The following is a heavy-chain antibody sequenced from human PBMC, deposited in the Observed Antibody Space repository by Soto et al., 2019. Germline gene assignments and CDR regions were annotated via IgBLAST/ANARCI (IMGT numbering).Heavy chain of an antibody. V-gene: IGHV4-4*02. J-gene: IGHJ4*02. CDR3: ASRHSSPYFDY. Sequence: PSETLSLTCAVSGGSISSSNWWSWVRQPPGKGLEWIGEIYHSGSTNYNPSLKSRVTISVDTSKNQFSLKLNSVTAADTAVYYCASRHSSPYFDYWGQGTLVTVSS. CDR1: GGSISSSNW. D-gene: IGHD6-13*01. CDR2: IYHSGST.